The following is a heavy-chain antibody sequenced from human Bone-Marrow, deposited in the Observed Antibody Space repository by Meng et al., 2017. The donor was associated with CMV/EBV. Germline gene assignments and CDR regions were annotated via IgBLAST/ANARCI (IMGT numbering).Heavy chain of an antibody. CDR1: GFTFSSYA. Sequence: GESLKISCAASGFTFSSYAMSWVRQAPGKGLEWVSAISGSGGSTYYADSVKGRFTISRDNSKNTLYLQMNSLRAEDTAVYYCAREREWVHYYYGMDVWGQGTTVTVSS. V-gene: IGHV3-23*01. D-gene: IGHD3-3*01. CDR3: AREREWVHYYYGMDV. CDR2: ISGSGGST. J-gene: IGHJ6*02.